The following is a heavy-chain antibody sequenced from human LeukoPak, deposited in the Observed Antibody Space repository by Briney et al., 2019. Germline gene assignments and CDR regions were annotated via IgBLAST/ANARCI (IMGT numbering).Heavy chain of an antibody. CDR1: GFIFSGYA. Sequence: GGSLRLSCAASGFIFSGYAMSWVRQAPGKGLEWVSGISGGGGSTYYADSVKGRFAISRDNSKNRLCLQMNSLRAEDTAVYYCAKAGSGYSYFDHWGQGTLVTVSS. CDR3: AKAGSGYSYFDH. J-gene: IGHJ4*02. V-gene: IGHV3-23*01. D-gene: IGHD3-22*01. CDR2: ISGGGGST.